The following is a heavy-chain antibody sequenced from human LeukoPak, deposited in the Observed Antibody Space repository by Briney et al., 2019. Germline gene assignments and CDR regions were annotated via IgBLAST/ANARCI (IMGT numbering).Heavy chain of an antibody. D-gene: IGHD6-13*01. V-gene: IGHV3-64D*06. J-gene: IGHJ4*02. CDR2: ISSNGGST. Sequence: GGSLRLSCSASGFTFSSYAMHWVRQAPGKGLEYVSAISSNGGSTYYADSVKGRFTISRDNSKNTLYLQMSSLRAEDTAVYYCVKLAAAGTGYFDYWGQGTLVTVSS. CDR3: VKLAAAGTGYFDY. CDR1: GFTFSSYA.